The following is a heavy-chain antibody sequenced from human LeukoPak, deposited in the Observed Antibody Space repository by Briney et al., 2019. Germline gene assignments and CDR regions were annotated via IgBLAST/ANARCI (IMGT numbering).Heavy chain of an antibody. V-gene: IGHV3-33*01. CDR1: GFTFSSYG. Sequence: PGGSLRLSCAASGFTFSSYGMHWVRQAPGKGLEWVAVIRYDGNTKYYADSVKGRFTISRDNSKNTLYLQMNSLRAEDTAVYYCARGDYYYDSSGYPGHWGQGTLVTVSS. J-gene: IGHJ4*02. D-gene: IGHD3-22*01. CDR3: ARGDYYYDSSGYPGH. CDR2: IRYDGNTK.